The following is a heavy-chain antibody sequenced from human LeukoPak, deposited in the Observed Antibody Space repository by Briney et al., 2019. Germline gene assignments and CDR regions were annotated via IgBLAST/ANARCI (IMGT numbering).Heavy chain of an antibody. J-gene: IGHJ4*02. CDR2: ISGSGGST. CDR1: GFTFSNYA. Sequence: PGGSLRLSCAASGFTFSNYAMSWVRQAPGKGLEWVSAISGSGGSTYYADSVKGRFTISRDNSKNTLYLQMNSLRAEDTAVYYCAKDITGGRRIAVAGTLMGYLFDYWGQGTLVTVSS. CDR3: AKDITGGRRIAVAGTLMGYLFDY. V-gene: IGHV3-23*01. D-gene: IGHD6-19*01.